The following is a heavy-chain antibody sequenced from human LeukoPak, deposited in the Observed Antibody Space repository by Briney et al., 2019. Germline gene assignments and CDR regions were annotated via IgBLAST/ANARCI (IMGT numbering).Heavy chain of an antibody. D-gene: IGHD1-26*01. CDR2: INPNSGGT. J-gene: IGHJ4*02. CDR3: ARDRWELENY. V-gene: IGHV1-2*02. CDR1: GYTFTSYY. Sequence: ASVKVSCKAFGYTFTSYYIHWVRQAPGQGLEWMGWINPNSGGTNYAQKFQGRVTMTRDTSISTAYMELSRLRSDDTAVYYCARDRWELENYWGQGTLVTVSS.